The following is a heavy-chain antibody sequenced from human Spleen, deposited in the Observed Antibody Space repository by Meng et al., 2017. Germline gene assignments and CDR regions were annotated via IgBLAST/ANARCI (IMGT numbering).Heavy chain of an antibody. J-gene: IGHJ3*02. D-gene: IGHD6-19*01. Sequence: GESLKISCAASGFTFSNDAMTWVRHAPGKRLEWVSSSSSSSSHIYYADSVKGRFTISSDNAKDSLYLQMNSLRADETAVYYCARGLSIAVAWYAFDIWGQGTMVTVSS. CDR1: GFTFSNDA. V-gene: IGHV3-21*01. CDR2: SSSSSSHI. CDR3: ARGLSIAVAWYAFDI.